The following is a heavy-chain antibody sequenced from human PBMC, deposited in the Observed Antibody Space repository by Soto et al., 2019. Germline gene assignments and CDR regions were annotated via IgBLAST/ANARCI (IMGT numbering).Heavy chain of an antibody. CDR1: GGSISTYD. J-gene: IGHJ4*02. V-gene: IGHV4-59*01. CDR2: INYSGRT. D-gene: IGHD3-22*01. CDR3: ARGLYYYAGSALTQLSYFDY. Sequence: SETLSLTCTVSGGSISTYDWSWIRQSPGKGLEWIGYINYSGRTNYNPSLKSRVTISVDTSKNQFSLKLSSVTAADTAVFYCARGLYYYAGSALTQLSYFDYWGQGTLVTVSS.